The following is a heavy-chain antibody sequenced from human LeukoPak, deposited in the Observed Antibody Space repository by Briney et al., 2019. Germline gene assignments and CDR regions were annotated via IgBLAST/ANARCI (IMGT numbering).Heavy chain of an antibody. Sequence: SETLSLTCAVYGGSFSGYYWSWIRQPPGKGLEWIGEINHSGSTNYNPSLKSRVTISVDTSKNQFSLKLSSVTAADTAVYYCAKYYYDISGQGGCLDYWGQGTLVTVSS. J-gene: IGHJ4*02. CDR3: AKYYYDISGQGGCLDY. D-gene: IGHD3-22*01. CDR1: GGSFSGYY. V-gene: IGHV4-34*01. CDR2: INHSGST.